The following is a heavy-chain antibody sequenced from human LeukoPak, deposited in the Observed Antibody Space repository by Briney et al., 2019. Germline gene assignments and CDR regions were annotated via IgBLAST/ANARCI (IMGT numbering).Heavy chain of an antibody. CDR2: LNLDGSDK. J-gene: IGHJ4*02. CDR1: GFTLSESW. D-gene: IGHD1-1*01. Sequence: GGSLRLSCVVSGFTLSESWMSWVRQAPGKGLGWVASLNLDGSDKYYVDSVKGRFTISRDNAKNSLYLQMDSLRVEDTAVYYCAKGKRYPDYWGQGTLVTVSS. V-gene: IGHV3-7*03. CDR3: AKGKRYPDY.